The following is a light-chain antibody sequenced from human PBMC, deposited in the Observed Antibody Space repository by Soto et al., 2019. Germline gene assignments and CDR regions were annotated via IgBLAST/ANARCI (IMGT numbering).Light chain of an antibody. CDR1: QSFSNW. V-gene: IGKV1-5*01. Sequence: DIQMTQSPSSLSASVGDRVTITCRASQSFSNWLAWYQQKPGKAPKLLIYDVSILESGVPSRFSGSGSGTEFTLTISRLQPDDVATYYFQHFNCNLFTFGGGTKVEIK. CDR2: DVS. J-gene: IGKJ4*01. CDR3: QHFNCNLFT.